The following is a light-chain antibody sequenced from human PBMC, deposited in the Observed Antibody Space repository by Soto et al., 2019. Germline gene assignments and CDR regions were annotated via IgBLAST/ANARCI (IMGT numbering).Light chain of an antibody. Sequence: DIPMTQSPSTLSASVGDRDTITCRASQSISSWLAWYQQKPGKAPKLLIYKASSLESGVPSRFSGSGSGTEFTLTISSLQPDDFATYYCQQYNSYWTFGQGTKVDIK. J-gene: IGKJ1*01. CDR2: KAS. CDR3: QQYNSYWT. CDR1: QSISSW. V-gene: IGKV1-5*03.